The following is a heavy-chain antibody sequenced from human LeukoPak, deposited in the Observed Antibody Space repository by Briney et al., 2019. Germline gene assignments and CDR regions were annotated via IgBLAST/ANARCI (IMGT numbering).Heavy chain of an antibody. CDR2: IRYDGSNK. V-gene: IGHV3-30*02. CDR3: AKYDYGDYVFDY. D-gene: IGHD4-17*01. Sequence: GGSLRLSCAASGFSFSGSAMHWVRQASGKGLEWVAFIRYDGSNKYYADSVKGRFTISRDNSKNTLYLQMNSLRAEDTAVYYCAKYDYGDYVFDYWGQGTLVTVSS. J-gene: IGHJ4*02. CDR1: GFSFSGSA.